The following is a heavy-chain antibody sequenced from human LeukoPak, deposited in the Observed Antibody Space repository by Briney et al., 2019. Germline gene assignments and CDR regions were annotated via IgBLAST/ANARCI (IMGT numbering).Heavy chain of an antibody. CDR1: GFTFSSHN. CDR2: IGTDGSYI. V-gene: IGHV3-21*01. J-gene: IGHJ3*02. D-gene: IGHD1-1*01. CDR3: ARKMKTGDRVGTFDI. Sequence: GGSLRLSCAASGFTFSSHNMNWVRQAPMKWLEWVSSIGTDGSYIYYADSVQGRFTISRDNAKNSLYLQMNSLTAEDTAVYYCARKMKTGDRVGTFDIWGQGTMVTVSS.